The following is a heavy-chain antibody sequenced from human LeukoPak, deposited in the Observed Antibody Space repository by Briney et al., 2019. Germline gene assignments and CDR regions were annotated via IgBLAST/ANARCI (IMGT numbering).Heavy chain of an antibody. J-gene: IGHJ5*02. D-gene: IGHD3-22*01. CDR2: IYYSGST. V-gene: IGHV4-59*01. CDR3: ARGKYYDSSEFDP. CDR1: GGSISSYY. Sequence: SETLSLTCTVSGGSISSYYWSWLRQPPGKGLEWSGYIYYSGSTNYNPSLKSRVTISVDTSKNQFSLKLSSMTAADTAVYYCARGKYYDSSEFDPWSQGTLVTVSS.